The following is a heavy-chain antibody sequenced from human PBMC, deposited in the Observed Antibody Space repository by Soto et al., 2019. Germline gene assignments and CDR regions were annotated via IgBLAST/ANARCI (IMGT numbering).Heavy chain of an antibody. D-gene: IGHD6-13*01. CDR2: INHSGST. V-gene: IGHV4-34*01. J-gene: IGHJ5*02. CDR3: ARVGSSWNWFDP. CDR1: GESFSGYY. Sequence: PSETLSLTCAVYGESFSGYYWSWIRQPPGKGLEWIGEINHSGSTNYNPSLKSRVTISVDTSKNQFSLKLSSVTAADTAVYYCARVGSSWNWFDPWGQGTLVTVSS.